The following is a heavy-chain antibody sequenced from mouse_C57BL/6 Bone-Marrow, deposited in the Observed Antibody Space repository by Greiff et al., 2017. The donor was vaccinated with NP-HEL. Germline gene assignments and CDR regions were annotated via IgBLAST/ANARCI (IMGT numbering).Heavy chain of an antibody. V-gene: IGHV1-69*01. CDR3: ARSGWVVPFDY. Sequence: QVQLQQSGPELVMPGASVKLSCKASGYTFTSYWMHWVKQRPGQGLEWIGEIDPSDSYTNYNQKFKGKSTLTVDKSSSTAYMQLSSLTSEDSAVYYCARSGWVVPFDYWGQGTTLTVSS. J-gene: IGHJ2*01. CDR2: IDPSDSYT. D-gene: IGHD3-1*01. CDR1: GYTFTSYW.